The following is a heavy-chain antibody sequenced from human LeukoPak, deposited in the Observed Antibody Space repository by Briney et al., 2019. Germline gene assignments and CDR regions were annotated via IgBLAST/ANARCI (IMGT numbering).Heavy chain of an antibody. CDR2: IYYSGST. CDR1: GGSISSSSYY. J-gene: IGHJ4*02. Sequence: SETLSLTCTVSGGSISSSSYYWGWIRQPPGKGLEWIGSIYYSGSTYYNPSLKSRVTISVDTSKNQFSLKLSSVTAADTAVYYCARERPLDTVVSQDFWGQGTLVIVSS. D-gene: IGHD4-23*01. V-gene: IGHV4-39*02. CDR3: ARERPLDTVVSQDF.